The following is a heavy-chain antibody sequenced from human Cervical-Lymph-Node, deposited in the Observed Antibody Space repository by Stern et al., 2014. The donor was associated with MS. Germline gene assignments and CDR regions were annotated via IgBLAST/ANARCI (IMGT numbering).Heavy chain of an antibody. CDR2: ISSSSSYI. Sequence: QLVQSGGGLVKPGGSLRLSCAASGFTFSSYSMNWVRQAPGKGLEWVSSISSSSSYIYYADSVKGRFTISRDNAKNSLYLQMNSLRAEDTAVYYCARDRKGSGWYSDYWGQGTLVTVSS. CDR3: ARDRKGSGWYSDY. D-gene: IGHD6-19*01. V-gene: IGHV3-21*01. CDR1: GFTFSSYS. J-gene: IGHJ4*02.